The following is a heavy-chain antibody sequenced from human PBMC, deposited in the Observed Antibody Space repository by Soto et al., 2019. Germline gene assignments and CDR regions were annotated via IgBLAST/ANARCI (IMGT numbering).Heavy chain of an antibody. CDR3: ATVMFGYSGYDFDY. D-gene: IGHD5-12*01. Sequence: ASVKVSCEVSGYTLTELSMHWVRQAPGKGLEWMGGFDPEDGETIYAQKFQGRVTMTEDTSTDTAYMELSSLRSEDTAVYYCATVMFGYSGYDFDYWGQGTLVTSPQ. CDR2: FDPEDGET. V-gene: IGHV1-24*01. CDR1: GYTLTELS. J-gene: IGHJ4*02.